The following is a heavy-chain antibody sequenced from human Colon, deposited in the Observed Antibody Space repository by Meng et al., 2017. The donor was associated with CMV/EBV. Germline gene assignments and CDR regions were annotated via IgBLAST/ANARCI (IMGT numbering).Heavy chain of an antibody. CDR1: GYTFTNYY. D-gene: IGHD6-19*01. CDR3: AGDWGVHSTGRYPFDF. CDR2: INSGGT. V-gene: IGHV1-2*02. Sequence: ASVKVSCKPSGYTFTNYYIHWVRQAPGQGLEWMGWINSGGTNYAQKFQGRVTMTRDTSISTASMELTRLNSDDSAVYYCAGDWGVHSTGRYPFDFWGQGTLVTVSS. J-gene: IGHJ4*02.